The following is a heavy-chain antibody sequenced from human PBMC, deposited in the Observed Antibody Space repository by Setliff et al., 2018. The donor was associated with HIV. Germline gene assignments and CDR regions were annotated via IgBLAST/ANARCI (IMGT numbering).Heavy chain of an antibody. CDR1: GGSISSYY. D-gene: IGHD1-26*01. Sequence: SETLSLTGTVSGGSISSYYWSWIRQPPGKGLEWIGYVYHSVSTNHNPSLKSRVTISVYTSKNQFSMKLRSVTAADTAVYYCARLRSELGVFDYWVQGTPVTVSS. J-gene: IGHJ4*02. V-gene: IGHV4-59*08. CDR2: VYHSVST. CDR3: ARLRSELGVFDY.